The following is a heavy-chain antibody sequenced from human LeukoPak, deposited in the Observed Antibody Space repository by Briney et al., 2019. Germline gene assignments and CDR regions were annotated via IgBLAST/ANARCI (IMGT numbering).Heavy chain of an antibody. Sequence: GLFLRLSSRICRVPCSEYVMLSVGQAPWKGLEYVSAISDSGGSTYYADSVKGRFTISRDNSNNTLYLQMNILTAEDTAVYYCAAISYSGTWPVGYWGQGILVTVTA. D-gene: IGHD6-25*01. J-gene: IGHJ4*02. V-gene: IGHV3-64*04. CDR2: ISDSGGST. CDR3: AAISYSGTWPVGY. CDR1: RVPCSEYV.